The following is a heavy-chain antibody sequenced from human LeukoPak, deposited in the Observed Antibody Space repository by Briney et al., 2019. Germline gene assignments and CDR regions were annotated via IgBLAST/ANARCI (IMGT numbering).Heavy chain of an antibody. J-gene: IGHJ4*02. CDR3: ASSPRGVHEYSYGGYFDY. V-gene: IGHV1-69*05. Sequence: SVKVSCKTSGGTFSSYGISWVRQAPGQGLEWMGGIIPIFATANYAQKFQGRVTITTDESTSIAYMELSSLRSEDTAVYYCASSPRGVHEYSYGGYFDYWGQGTLVTVSS. CDR1: GGTFSSYG. CDR2: IIPIFATA. D-gene: IGHD5-18*01.